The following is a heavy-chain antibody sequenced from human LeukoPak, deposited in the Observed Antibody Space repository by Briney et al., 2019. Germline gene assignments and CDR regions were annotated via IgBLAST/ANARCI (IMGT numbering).Heavy chain of an antibody. V-gene: IGHV4-61*05. CDR1: GGSISSSSYY. CDR2: VYYTGRT. D-gene: IGHD6-19*01. CDR3: ARHISVSYDAFDI. Sequence: PSETLSLTCTVSGGSISSSSYYWSWIRQPPGKGLEWIAYVYYTGRTLYNPSLESRVTISVDTSKTQFSLKLTSVTAADTAVYYCARHISVSYDAFDIWGRGTTVTVSS. J-gene: IGHJ3*02.